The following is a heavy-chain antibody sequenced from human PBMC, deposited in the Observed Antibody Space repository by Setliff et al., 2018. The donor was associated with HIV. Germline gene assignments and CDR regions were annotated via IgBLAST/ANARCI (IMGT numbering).Heavy chain of an antibody. CDR2: INHSGST. CDR3: ARAPGYSYSFYFDS. V-gene: IGHV4-34*01. J-gene: IGHJ4*02. Sequence: SETLSLTCAVYGGSFSAYHWSWIRQTPGKGLEWLGEINHSGSTAYNLALESRVSMSIDTSKNQFSLKLSSVTAADTAMYFCARAPGYSYSFYFDSWGQGTLVTVSS. CDR1: GGSFSAYH. D-gene: IGHD5-18*01.